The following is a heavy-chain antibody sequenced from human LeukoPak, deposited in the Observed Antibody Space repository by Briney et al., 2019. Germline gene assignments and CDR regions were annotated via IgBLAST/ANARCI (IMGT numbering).Heavy chain of an antibody. J-gene: IGHJ2*01. CDR2: FDPEETKR. D-gene: IGHD6-19*01. CDR3: ATAPSGSDNDWYFDL. V-gene: IGHV1-24*01. Sequence: ASVKVSCKVSGHSLTELSMHWVRQAPGKGLEWVGGFDPEETKRIYAQTFRGRVTMTEDTSTDTASMELSSLRVEDTAIYYCATAPSGSDNDWYFDLWGRGTLITVSS. CDR1: GHSLTELS.